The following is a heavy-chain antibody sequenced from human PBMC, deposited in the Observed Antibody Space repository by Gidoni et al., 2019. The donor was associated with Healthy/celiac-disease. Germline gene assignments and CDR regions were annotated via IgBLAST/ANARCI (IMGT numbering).Heavy chain of an antibody. J-gene: IGHJ4*02. Sequence: QVQLQESGPGLVKPSETLSLTCTVSGGSLSSYYWSWIRQPPGKGLEWIGYIYYSGSTNYNPSLKSRVTISVDTSKNQFSLKLSSVTAADTAVYYCARDRREYLYWGQGTLVTVSS. V-gene: IGHV4-59*01. CDR2: IYYSGST. D-gene: IGHD2-2*01. CDR3: ARDRREYLY. CDR1: GGSLSSYY.